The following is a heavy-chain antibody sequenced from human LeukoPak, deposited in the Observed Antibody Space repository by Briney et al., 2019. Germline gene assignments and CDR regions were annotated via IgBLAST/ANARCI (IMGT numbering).Heavy chain of an antibody. J-gene: IGHJ6*02. CDR2: ISYDGSNK. V-gene: IGHV3-30-3*01. CDR1: GFTFSSYA. D-gene: IGHD3-3*01. CDR3: AKAVRFSGMDV. Sequence: GGSLRLSCAASGFTFSSYAMHWVRQAPGKGLEWVAVISYDGSNKYYADSVKGRFTISRDNSKNTLYLQMNSLRAEDTAVYYCAKAVRFSGMDVWGQGTTVTVSS.